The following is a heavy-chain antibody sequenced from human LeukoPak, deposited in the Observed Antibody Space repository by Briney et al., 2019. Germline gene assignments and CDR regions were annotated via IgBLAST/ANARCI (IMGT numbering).Heavy chain of an antibody. Sequence: GGSLRLSCAASGFTFSSYSMNWVRQAPGKGLEWVSYISSSSSTIYYADSVKGRFTISRDNAKNSLYLQMNSLRAEDTAVYYCASPVVPADPDAFDIWGQGTMVTVSS. J-gene: IGHJ3*02. D-gene: IGHD2-2*01. CDR3: ASPVVPADPDAFDI. CDR1: GFTFSSYS. CDR2: ISSSSSTI. V-gene: IGHV3-48*01.